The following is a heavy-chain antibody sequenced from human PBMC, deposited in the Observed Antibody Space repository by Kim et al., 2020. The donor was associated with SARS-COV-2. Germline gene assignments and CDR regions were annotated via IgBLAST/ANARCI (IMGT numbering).Heavy chain of an antibody. Sequence: ASVKVSCKVTGYTLSDSDIHWVRQETGQGLELIGWFNPNNGDTNYEQKFQGRVTMTRETSISTAYLDLSRLISDDTAVHFCARNSLETYYFGMDVWGQGTTVTVSS. CDR3: ARNSLETYYFGMDV. J-gene: IGHJ6*02. V-gene: IGHV1-2*02. CDR1: GYTLSDSD. D-gene: IGHD1-1*01. CDR2: FNPNNGDT.